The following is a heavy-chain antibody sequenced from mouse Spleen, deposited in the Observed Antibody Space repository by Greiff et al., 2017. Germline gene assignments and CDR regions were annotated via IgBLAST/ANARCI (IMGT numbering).Heavy chain of an antibody. D-gene: IGHD2-4*01. Sequence: VQLQQSGPELVKPGASVKISCKASGYTFTDYYMNWVKQSHGKSLEWIGDINPNNGGTSYNQKFKGKATLTVDKSSSTAYMELRSLTSEDSAVYYCALYYDYPFDYWGQGTTLTVSS. CDR3: ALYYDYPFDY. V-gene: IGHV1-26*01. CDR1: GYTFTDYY. J-gene: IGHJ2*01. CDR2: INPNNGGT.